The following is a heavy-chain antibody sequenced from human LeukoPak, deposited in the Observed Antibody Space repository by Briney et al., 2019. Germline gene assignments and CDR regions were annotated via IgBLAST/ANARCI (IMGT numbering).Heavy chain of an antibody. CDR2: IFPGDSDT. CDR1: GYSFSNYW. CDR3: ARRVYYSDSSAYYPENWFDP. D-gene: IGHD3-22*01. Sequence: GESLKISCKSSGYSFSNYWIGWVRQMPGKGLGWMGIIFPGDSDTRYSPSVQGQVTISADKSISTAYLQWSSLKASDSAIYYCARRVYYSDSSAYYPENWFDPWGQGTLVTVSS. J-gene: IGHJ5*02. V-gene: IGHV5-51*01.